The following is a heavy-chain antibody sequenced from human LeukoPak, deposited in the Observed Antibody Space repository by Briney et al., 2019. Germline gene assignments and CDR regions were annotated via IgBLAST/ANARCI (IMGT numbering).Heavy chain of an antibody. D-gene: IGHD2-2*01. CDR1: GYSFTSYW. CDR3: ARPNLDCSSTTCYIAYYFDY. CDR2: IYPGDSDT. J-gene: IGHJ4*02. Sequence: GESLKISCKGSGYSFTSYWIGWVRQMPGKGLEWMGIIYPGDSDTRYSPSFQGQVTISADKSISTAYLQWSSLKASDTAMYYCARPNLDCSSTTCYIAYYFDYWGQGTLVTVSS. V-gene: IGHV5-51*01.